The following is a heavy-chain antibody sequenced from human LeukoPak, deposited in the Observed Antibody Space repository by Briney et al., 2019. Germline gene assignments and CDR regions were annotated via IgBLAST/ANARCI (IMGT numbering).Heavy chain of an antibody. CDR3: ARQRSSNYFDS. CDR2: ISPSGITT. D-gene: IGHD6-19*01. Sequence: PGGSLRLSWAVSGFTFSDHYVSWIRQAPGKGLDWLSYISPSGITTKYADSVKGRFTVSRDNAKNSVFLQLNNLRVEDTAVYFCARQRSSNYFDSWGQGTLVTVSS. V-gene: IGHV3-11*01. J-gene: IGHJ4*02. CDR1: GFTFSDHY.